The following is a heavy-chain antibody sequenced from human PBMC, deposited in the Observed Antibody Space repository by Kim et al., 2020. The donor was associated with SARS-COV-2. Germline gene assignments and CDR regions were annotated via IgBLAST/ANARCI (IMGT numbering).Heavy chain of an antibody. CDR3: ARVTAHTRYSSSGGYWYFDL. D-gene: IGHD6-6*01. J-gene: IGHJ2*01. CDR1: GGSFSGYY. Sequence: SETLSLTCAVYGGSFSGYYWSWIRQPPGKGLEWIGEINHSGSTNYNPSLKSRVTISVDTSKNQFSLKLSSVTAADTAVYYCARVTAHTRYSSSGGYWYFDLWGRGTLVTVSS. V-gene: IGHV4-34*01. CDR2: INHSGST.